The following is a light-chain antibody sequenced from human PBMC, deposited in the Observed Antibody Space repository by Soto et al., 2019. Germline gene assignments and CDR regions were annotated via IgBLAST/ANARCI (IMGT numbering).Light chain of an antibody. CDR3: QQYGRSPGLFT. Sequence: EIVLTQSPATLSLSPGERATLSCRASQSVFTSLAWFQQKPGQAPKLLISDTSNRATGIPARFSGSGSGTDFTLTISRLEPEDFAVYYCQQYGRSPGLFTFGPGTKVDIK. CDR1: QSVFTS. CDR2: DTS. J-gene: IGKJ3*01. V-gene: IGKV3-11*01.